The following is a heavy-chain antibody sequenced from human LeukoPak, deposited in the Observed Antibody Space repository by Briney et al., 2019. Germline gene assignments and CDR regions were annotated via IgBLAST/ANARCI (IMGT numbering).Heavy chain of an antibody. V-gene: IGHV4-4*02. CDR3: ARLITAFQAFDS. Sequence: PSETLSLTCAVSGGSISSNNWWGWVRQSPGKGLEWIGEIYHTGSTNYNPSLNSRVTISVDTSKNQFSLNLSSVTAADTAVYYCARLITAFQAFDSWGQGTLVTVSS. D-gene: IGHD3-16*01. CDR2: IYHTGST. J-gene: IGHJ4*02. CDR1: GGSISSNNW.